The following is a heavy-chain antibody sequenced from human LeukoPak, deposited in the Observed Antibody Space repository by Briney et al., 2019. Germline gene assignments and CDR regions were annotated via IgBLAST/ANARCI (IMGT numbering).Heavy chain of an antibody. CDR1: GFTFSSYW. Sequence: PGGSLRLSCAASGFTFSSYWMSWVRQAPGKGLEWVANIKQGASEKYYVDSVKGRFTISRDNAKNSLYLQMNSLRAEDTAVYYCARERYCSSTSCEKGHDAFDIWGQGTMVTVSS. V-gene: IGHV3-7*01. D-gene: IGHD2-2*01. CDR3: ARERYCSSTSCEKGHDAFDI. CDR2: IKQGASEK. J-gene: IGHJ3*02.